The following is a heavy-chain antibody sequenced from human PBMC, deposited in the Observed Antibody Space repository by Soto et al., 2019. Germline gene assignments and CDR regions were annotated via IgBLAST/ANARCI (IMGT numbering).Heavy chain of an antibody. CDR2: ISPYDDNT. Sequence: QVQVVQSGGEVKKPGASVRVSCKTSGYIFTSYGIIWVRQAPGQGLEWLGWISPYDDNTNYAQNLQGRVRMTTDTSTRTAYMELRSLRSDDTAVYYCARGGYYDSSGSRNYHYYGMDVWGQGTTITVS. D-gene: IGHD3-22*01. J-gene: IGHJ6*02. CDR3: ARGGYYDSSGSRNYHYYGMDV. CDR1: GYIFTSYG. V-gene: IGHV1-18*01.